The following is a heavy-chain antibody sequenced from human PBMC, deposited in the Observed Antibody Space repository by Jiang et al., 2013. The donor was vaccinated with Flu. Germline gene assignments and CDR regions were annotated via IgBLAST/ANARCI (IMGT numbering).Heavy chain of an antibody. V-gene: IGHV4-61*01. Sequence: GLVKSSETLSLTCSVSGGSVGSGNYYWNWIRQPPGGALEWIGYIYDSWSTNYSPSLKSRVTISVDTSKTQFSLNLSSVTAADTAVYYCARARAPEIAAYYFDSWGQGTLVTVSS. CDR2: IYDSWST. J-gene: IGHJ4*02. CDR1: GGSVGSGNYY. D-gene: IGHD6-13*01. CDR3: ARARAPEIAAYYFDS.